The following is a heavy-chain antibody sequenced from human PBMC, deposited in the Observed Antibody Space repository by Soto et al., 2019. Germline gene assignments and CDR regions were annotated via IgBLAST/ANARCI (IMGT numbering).Heavy chain of an antibody. J-gene: IGHJ5*02. V-gene: IGHV3-21*01. D-gene: IGHD3-3*01. Sequence: PGGSLRLSCAASGVTFSSYSMNWVRQAPGKGLEWASSISSSSSYIYYADSVKGRFTISRDNAKNSLYLQMNSLRAEDTAVYYCARDTTIFGNPLHFDPWGQGTLVTVS. CDR3: ARDTTIFGNPLHFDP. CDR2: ISSSSSYI. CDR1: GVTFSSYS.